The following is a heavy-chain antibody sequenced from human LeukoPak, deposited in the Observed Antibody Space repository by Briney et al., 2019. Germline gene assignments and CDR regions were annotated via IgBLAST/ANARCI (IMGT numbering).Heavy chain of an antibody. D-gene: IGHD2-15*01. CDR2: MSGRGVST. CDR3: AKDCNGGNCYIDY. J-gene: IGHJ4*02. CDR1: GFTFSSYG. Sequence: GGSLRLSCAASGFTFSSYGMHWVRQAPGKGLEWVSGMSGRGVSTYYADSVKGRFTISSDNSKNTLYLQMNSLRAEDTAIYYCAKDCNGGNCYIDYWAREPWSPSPQ. V-gene: IGHV3-23*01.